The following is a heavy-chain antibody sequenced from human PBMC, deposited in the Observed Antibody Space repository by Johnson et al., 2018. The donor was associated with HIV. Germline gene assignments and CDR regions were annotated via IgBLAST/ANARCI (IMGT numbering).Heavy chain of an antibody. CDR2: ISYDGSNK. CDR1: GFTFSSYA. J-gene: IGHJ3*02. D-gene: IGHD3-16*01. CDR3: ARPLGPPLWHDAFDI. V-gene: IGHV3-30-3*01. Sequence: QMQLVESGGGVVQPGRSLRLSCAASGFTFSSYAMHWVRQAPGKGLEWVAVISYDGSNKYYADSAIGRSTISSDTSKNTLYLQMNSLRAEDTAVYYCARPLGPPLWHDAFDIWGQGTMVTVSS.